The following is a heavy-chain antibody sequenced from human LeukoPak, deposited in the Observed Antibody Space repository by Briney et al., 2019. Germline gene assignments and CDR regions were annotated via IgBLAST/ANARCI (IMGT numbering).Heavy chain of an antibody. CDR1: GFTFSDYA. V-gene: IGHV3-23*01. CDR2: ISAASETI. D-gene: IGHD6-19*01. Sequence: PGGSLRLSCAASGFTFSDYAMSWVRQAPGTGLEWVSAISAASETIYYADSVKGRFTISRDNSKNTLYLQMNSLRAEDTAVYYCAKRPAIAVAGAYYYGMDVWGQGTTVTVSS. CDR3: AKRPAIAVAGAYYYGMDV. J-gene: IGHJ6*02.